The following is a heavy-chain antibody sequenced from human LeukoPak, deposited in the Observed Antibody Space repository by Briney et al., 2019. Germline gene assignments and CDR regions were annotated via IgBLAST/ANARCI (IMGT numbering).Heavy chain of an antibody. J-gene: IGHJ6*03. D-gene: IGHD2-21*01. CDR1: GYTFSSYH. CDR3: GRSGDGPSYYYYMDV. CDR2: INPSGGST. V-gene: IGHV1-46*01. Sequence: GASVKVSCKASGYTFSSYHIHWVRQAPGQGLEWMGIINPSGGSTSYAQKFQGRVTMTRDTSTSTVHVELSSLRSEDTAVYYCGRSGDGPSYYYYMDVWGKGTPVSVTS.